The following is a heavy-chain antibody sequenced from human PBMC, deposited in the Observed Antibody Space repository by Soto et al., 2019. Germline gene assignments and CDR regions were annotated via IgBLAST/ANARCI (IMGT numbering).Heavy chain of an antibody. J-gene: IGHJ4*02. D-gene: IGHD5-18*01. CDR2: ISSSGSTI. Sequence: KTGWSLRLSCASSVFTFIDYYMRWIRQAPGKGLEWVSYISSSGSTIYYADSVKGRFTISRDNAKNSLYLQMNSLRAEDTAVYYCARYGYSYGYFDYWGQGTLVTVSS. CDR3: ARYGYSYGYFDY. V-gene: IGHV3-11*01. CDR1: VFTFIDYY.